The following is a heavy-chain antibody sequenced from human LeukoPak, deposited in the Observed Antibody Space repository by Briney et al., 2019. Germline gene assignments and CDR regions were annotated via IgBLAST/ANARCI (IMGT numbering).Heavy chain of an antibody. CDR1: GGSFSGYY. CDR3: ASFPLYGGNSNY. CDR2: INHSGST. Sequence: PSETLSLTCAVYGGSFSGYYWSWIRQPPGKGLEWIGEINHSGSTNYNPSLKSRVTISVDTSKNQFSLKLSSVTAADTAVYYCASFPLYGGNSNYWGQGTLVTVSS. J-gene: IGHJ4*02. D-gene: IGHD4-23*01. V-gene: IGHV4-34*01.